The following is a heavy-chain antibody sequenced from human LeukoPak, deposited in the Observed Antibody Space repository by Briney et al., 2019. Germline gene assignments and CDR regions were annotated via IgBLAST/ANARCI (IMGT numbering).Heavy chain of an antibody. J-gene: IGHJ4*02. D-gene: IGHD5-12*01. V-gene: IGHV3-21*01. CDR3: ARGTRGYSGYDFDY. CDR2: ISSSSSYI. CDR1: GFTFSSYS. Sequence: GSLRLSCAASGFTFSSYSMNWVRQAPGKGLECVSSISSSSSYIYYADSVKGRFTISRDNAKNSLYLQMNSLRAEDTAVYYCARGTRGYSGYDFDYWGQGTLVTVSS.